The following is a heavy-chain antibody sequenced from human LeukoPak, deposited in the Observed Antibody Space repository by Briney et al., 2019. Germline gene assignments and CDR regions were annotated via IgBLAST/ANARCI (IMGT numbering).Heavy chain of an antibody. D-gene: IGHD1-26*01. CDR3: ARSYSGSYYAESGVDY. V-gene: IGHV1-46*01. J-gene: IGHJ4*02. Sequence: ASVNVSCKASGGTFSSYAISWVRQAPGQGLEWVGIINPSGGSTRYAQKFQGRVTMTRDTSTSTVYMELSSLRSEDTAVYYCARSYSGSYYAESGVDYWGQGTLVTVSS. CDR2: INPSGGST. CDR1: GGTFSSYA.